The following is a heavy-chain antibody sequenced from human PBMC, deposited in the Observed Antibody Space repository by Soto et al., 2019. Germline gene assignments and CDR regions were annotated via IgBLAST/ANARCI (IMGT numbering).Heavy chain of an antibody. CDR3: ARDQTLAAADGMDV. J-gene: IGHJ6*02. D-gene: IGHD6-13*01. CDR2: INPSRGST. CDR1: GYTFTSYY. Sequence: QVQLVQSGAEVKKPGASVKVSCKASGYTFTSYYMHWVRQAPGQGLEWMGIINPSRGSTGYAKKFQGRVTMTRDTSTSTVYMELSSLRSEDTAVYYCARDQTLAAADGMDVWGQGTTVTVSS. V-gene: IGHV1-46*01.